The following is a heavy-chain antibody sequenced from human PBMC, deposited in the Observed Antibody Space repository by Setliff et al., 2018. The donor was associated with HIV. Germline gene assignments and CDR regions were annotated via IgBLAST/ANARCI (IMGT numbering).Heavy chain of an antibody. CDR2: ITTYNGGT. D-gene: IGHD1-26*01. CDR3: TRGGYSGAFLDAFDI. J-gene: IGHJ3*02. CDR1: GYSFTSYG. Sequence: ASVKVSCKASGYSFTSYGLSWVRQAPGQGLGWMGSITTYNGGTNYAQKFQGRVTVTTDTSTSTAYMELRSLRSDDTAVYYCTRGGYSGAFLDAFDIWGQGTMVTVS. V-gene: IGHV1-18*01.